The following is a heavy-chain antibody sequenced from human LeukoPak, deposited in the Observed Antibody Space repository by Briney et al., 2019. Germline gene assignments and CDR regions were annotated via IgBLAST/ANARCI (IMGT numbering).Heavy chain of an antibody. Sequence: SETLSLTCSVSGGSISSGGYYWSWIRQHPGKGLEWIGYIYYSGSTYYNPSLKSRVTISVDTSKNQFSLKLSSVTAADTAVYYCARAPRATVFDYWGQGTLVTVSS. CDR2: IYYSGST. CDR1: GGSISSGGYY. D-gene: IGHD4-17*01. V-gene: IGHV4-31*03. CDR3: ARAPRATVFDY. J-gene: IGHJ4*02.